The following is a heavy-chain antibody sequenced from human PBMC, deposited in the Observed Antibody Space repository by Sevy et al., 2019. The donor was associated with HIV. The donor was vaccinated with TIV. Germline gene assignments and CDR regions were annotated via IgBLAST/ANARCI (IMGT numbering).Heavy chain of an antibody. V-gene: IGHV3-7*01. CDR3: VRAIAVDGSF. CDR2: IKQDGSVK. Sequence: GGSLRLSCAASGFSLNSYWMSWVRQAPGKGLEWVANIKQDGSVKYYVDSVKGRFTISRDNARNLLYLQMNSLRAEDTALYYCVRAIAVDGSFWGQGTLVTVS. J-gene: IGHJ4*02. CDR1: GFSLNSYW. D-gene: IGHD6-13*01.